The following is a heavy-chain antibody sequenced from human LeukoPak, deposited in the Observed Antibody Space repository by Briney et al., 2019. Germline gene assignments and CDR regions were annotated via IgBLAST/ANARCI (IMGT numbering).Heavy chain of an antibody. CDR3: ARAMLFHDYGDYSPTFDY. V-gene: IGHV4-59*01. D-gene: IGHD4-17*01. Sequence: SETLSLTCTVSGGSISSYYWSWIRQPPGKGLEWIGYIYYSGSTNYNPSLKSRVTTSVATSKNQFSLKLSSMTAADTAVYYWARAMLFHDYGDYSPTFDYRGEGTLVTVS. CDR2: IYYSGST. J-gene: IGHJ4*02. CDR1: GGSISSYY.